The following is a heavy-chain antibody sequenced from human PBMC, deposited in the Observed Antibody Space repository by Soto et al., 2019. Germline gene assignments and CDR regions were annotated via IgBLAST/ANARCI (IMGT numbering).Heavy chain of an antibody. J-gene: IGHJ6*02. CDR2: IWYDGSNK. Sequence: QVQLVESGGGVVQPGRSLRLSCAASGFTFSSYGMHWVRQAPGKGLEWVAVIWYDGSNKYYADSVKGRFTISRDNSKNTLYLQMNSLRAEDTAGYYCARDSSSSWYSHYYYGMDVWGQGTTVTVSS. CDR1: GFTFSSYG. D-gene: IGHD6-13*01. V-gene: IGHV3-33*01. CDR3: ARDSSSSWYSHYYYGMDV.